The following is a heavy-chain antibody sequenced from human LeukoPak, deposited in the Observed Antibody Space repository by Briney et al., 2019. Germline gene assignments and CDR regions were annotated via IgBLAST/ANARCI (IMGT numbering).Heavy chain of an antibody. D-gene: IGHD6-13*01. CDR1: GFTFSSYA. V-gene: IGHV3-30*04. J-gene: IGHJ5*02. Sequence: GSLRLSCAASGFTFSSYAMHWVRQAPGKGLEWVAVISYDGSNKYYADSVKGRFTISRDNSKNTLYLQMNSLRAEDTAVYYCARDLLSSSTDNWFDPWGQGTLVTVSS. CDR3: ARDLLSSSTDNWFDP. CDR2: ISYDGSNK.